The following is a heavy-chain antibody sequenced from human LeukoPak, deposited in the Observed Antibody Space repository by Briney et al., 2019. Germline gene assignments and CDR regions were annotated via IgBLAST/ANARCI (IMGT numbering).Heavy chain of an antibody. CDR2: IRYDGSIK. CDR1: GFTFSSYG. CDR3: ARGPGGYSSSWSPAY. V-gene: IGHV3-30*02. Sequence: GGSLRLSCAASGFTFSSYGMHWVRQAPGKGLEWVAFIRYDGSIKYYADSVKGRFTISRDNSKNTLYLQMNSLRAEDTAVYYCARGPGGYSSSWSPAYWGQGTLVTVSS. D-gene: IGHD6-13*01. J-gene: IGHJ4*02.